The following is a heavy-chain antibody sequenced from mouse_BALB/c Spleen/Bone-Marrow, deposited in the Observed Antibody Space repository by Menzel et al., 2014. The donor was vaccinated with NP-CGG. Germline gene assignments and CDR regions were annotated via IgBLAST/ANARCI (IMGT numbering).Heavy chain of an antibody. CDR1: GFTFSSFA. V-gene: IGHV5-17*02. CDR2: ISSGSSTT. CDR3: ARSGSSSDYFDY. Sequence: EVQLLESGGGLVQPGGSRKLSCAASGFTFSSFAMHWARQDPEKGLERVAYISSGSSTTYYEDTVKGRSTLSKDNSKNSLFLQMTSLRSEDADMYDCARSGSSSDYFDYWGQGTTLTVSS. D-gene: IGHD1-1*01. J-gene: IGHJ2*01.